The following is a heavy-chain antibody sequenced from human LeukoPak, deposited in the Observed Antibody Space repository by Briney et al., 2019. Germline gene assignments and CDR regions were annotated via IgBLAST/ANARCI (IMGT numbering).Heavy chain of an antibody. J-gene: IGHJ3*02. V-gene: IGHV4-59*01. CDR1: GGSISTYY. D-gene: IGHD3-10*01. Sequence: SETLSLTCTVSGGSISTYYWSWIRQPPGKGLEWIGYIYYSGSTTYSPSLKSRVTISVDTSKNQFSLKLRSATVADTAVYYCANSNGYGLIDIWGQGTMVTVSS. CDR2: IYYSGST. CDR3: ANSNGYGLIDI.